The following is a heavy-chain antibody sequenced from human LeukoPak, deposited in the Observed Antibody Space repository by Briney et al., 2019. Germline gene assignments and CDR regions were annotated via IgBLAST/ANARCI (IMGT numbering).Heavy chain of an antibody. Sequence: GGSLRLSCAASGFTFNNAWMSWVRQAPGKGLEWVGLIKSKTDGGTTDYAAPVKGRFTISRDDSKNTLSLQMNSLKTEDTAVYYCTTEAYSGVSPGGYFDYWGQGTLVTVSS. J-gene: IGHJ4*02. CDR3: TTEAYSGVSPGGYFDY. D-gene: IGHD6-19*01. CDR1: GFTFNNAW. CDR2: IKSKTDGGTT. V-gene: IGHV3-15*01.